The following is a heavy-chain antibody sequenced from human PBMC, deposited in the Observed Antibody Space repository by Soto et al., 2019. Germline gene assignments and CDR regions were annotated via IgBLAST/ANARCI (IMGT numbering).Heavy chain of an antibody. Sequence: SETLSLTCTVSGGSVSSGSYYWSWIRQPPGKGLEWIGYIYYSGSTNYNPSLKSRVTISVDTSKNQFSLKLSSVTAADTAVYYCARGVVRGVLYYYYGMDVWGQGTTVTVSS. J-gene: IGHJ6*02. CDR3: ARGVVRGVLYYYYGMDV. CDR2: IYYSGST. CDR1: GGSVSSGSYY. D-gene: IGHD3-10*01. V-gene: IGHV4-61*01.